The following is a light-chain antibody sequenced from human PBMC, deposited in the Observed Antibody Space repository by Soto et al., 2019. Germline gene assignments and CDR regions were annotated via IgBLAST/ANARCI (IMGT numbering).Light chain of an antibody. V-gene: IGLV1-44*01. CDR3: AAWDGSLNGVV. J-gene: IGLJ2*01. CDR2: SNN. CDR1: SSNIGSNT. Sequence: QYVLTQPPSASGTPGQRVTISCSGSSSNIGSNTVNWYQQLPGTAPKLLIYSNNQRPSGVPDRFPGSKSGTSASLAISGLQSEDEADYYCAAWDGSLNGVVFGGGTKLTVL.